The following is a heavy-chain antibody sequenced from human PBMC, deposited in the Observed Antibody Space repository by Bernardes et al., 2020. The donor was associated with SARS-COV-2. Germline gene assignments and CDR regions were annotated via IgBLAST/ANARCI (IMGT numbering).Heavy chain of an antibody. Sequence: ETPSLTCTVSGGSIGRYYLAWIRQPPGTGLEWIGYNYYSGSTNYNPSLKSRVTISVDRSQNQFSLNLSSVTPADTAVYYCARDLSHLVRRGFDLWGRGTLVTVSS. CDR1: GGSIGRYY. V-gene: IGHV4-59*01. D-gene: IGHD3-10*01. CDR2: NYYSGST. J-gene: IGHJ2*01. CDR3: ARDLSHLVRRGFDL.